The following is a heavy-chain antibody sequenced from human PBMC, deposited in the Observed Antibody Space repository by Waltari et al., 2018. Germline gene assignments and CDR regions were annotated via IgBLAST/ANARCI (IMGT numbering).Heavy chain of an antibody. J-gene: IGHJ4*02. Sequence: QVQLVQSGTEVKKPGASVKVSCQASGSRLTAYHLPWGRQTPGQGLEWLGLINPKKGDTSYAQNFLGRVTMTRDTSINTVYMDLSGLRSDDTAVFYCARDPGPLVGAPDYWGQGTLVTVSS. CDR3: ARDPGPLVGAPDY. CDR2: INPKKGDT. V-gene: IGHV1-2*02. CDR1: GSRLTAYH. D-gene: IGHD1-26*01.